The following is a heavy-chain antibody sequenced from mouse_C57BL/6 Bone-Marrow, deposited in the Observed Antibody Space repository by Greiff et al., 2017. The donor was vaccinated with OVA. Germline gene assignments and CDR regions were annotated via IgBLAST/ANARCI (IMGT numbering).Heavy chain of an antibody. J-gene: IGHJ3*01. V-gene: IGHV5-15*01. D-gene: IGHD2-1*01. Sequence: DVKLVESGGGLVQPGGSLKLSCAASGFTFSDYGMAWVRQAPRKGPEWVAFISNLAYSIYYADTVTGRFTISRENAKNTLYLEMSSLRSEDTAMYYCARLDYGNFSWFAYWGQGTLVTVSA. CDR3: ARLDYGNFSWFAY. CDR2: ISNLAYSI. CDR1: GFTFSDYG.